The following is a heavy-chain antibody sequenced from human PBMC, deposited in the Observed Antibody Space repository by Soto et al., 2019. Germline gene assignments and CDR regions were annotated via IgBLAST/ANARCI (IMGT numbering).Heavy chain of an antibody. CDR1: CGSISSGDYY. J-gene: IGHJ5*02. CDR2: IYYSGST. CDR3: AGIQSKRLSGLDP. Sequence: SETLSLTCTVSCGSISSGDYYWSWIRQPPGKGLEWIGYIYYSGSTYYNPSLKSRVTISVDTSKNQFSLKLSSVTAADTAVYYCAGIQSKRLSGLDPWGQGTLVTVSS. V-gene: IGHV4-30-4*01. D-gene: IGHD5-18*01.